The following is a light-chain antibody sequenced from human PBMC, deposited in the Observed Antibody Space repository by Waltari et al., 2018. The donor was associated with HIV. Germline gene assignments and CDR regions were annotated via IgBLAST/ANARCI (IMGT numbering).Light chain of an antibody. Sequence: QSALTQPASVSGSPGQSITISCTGTSSDVGGYNLVSWYQQHPGKAPKLMIYEVSKRPSGVSKRYSCSKSGNTASLTISGLQAEDEADYYCCAYAGSTTYVIFGGGTKLTVL. J-gene: IGLJ2*01. CDR3: CAYAGSTTYVI. CDR1: SSDVGGYNL. CDR2: EVS. V-gene: IGLV2-23*02.